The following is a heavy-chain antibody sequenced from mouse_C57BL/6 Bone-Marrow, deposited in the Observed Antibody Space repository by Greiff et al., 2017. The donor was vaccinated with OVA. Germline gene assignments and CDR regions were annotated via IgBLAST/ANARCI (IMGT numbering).Heavy chain of an antibody. V-gene: IGHV1-59*01. J-gene: IGHJ2*01. Sequence: QVQLQQPGAELVRPGPSVKLSCKASGYTFTSYWMHWVTQRPGQGLEWIGVIDPSDSYTNYNQTFKGKATLTVDTSSSTAYMQLSSLPSEDSAVYYCARWGGDTLCDYWGQGTTLTVSS. CDR3: ARWGGDTLCDY. D-gene: IGHD3-3*01. CDR1: GYTFTSYW. CDR2: IDPSDSYT.